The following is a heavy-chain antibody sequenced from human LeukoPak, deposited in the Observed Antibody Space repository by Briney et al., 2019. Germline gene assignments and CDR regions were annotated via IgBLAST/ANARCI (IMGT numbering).Heavy chain of an antibody. V-gene: IGHV1-18*01. Sequence: ASVKVSCKASGGTFSSYAISWVRQSPGQGLEWMGWISAYNGNTNYAQKLQGRVTMTTDTSTSTAYMELRSLRSDDTAVYYCARDFPYSSGWYIEGVDYWGQGTLVTVSS. CDR2: ISAYNGNT. CDR3: ARDFPYSSGWYIEGVDY. CDR1: GGTFSSYA. J-gene: IGHJ4*02. D-gene: IGHD6-19*01.